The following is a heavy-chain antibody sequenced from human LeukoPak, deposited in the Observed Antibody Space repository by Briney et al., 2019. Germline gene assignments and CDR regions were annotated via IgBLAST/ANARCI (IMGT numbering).Heavy chain of an antibody. J-gene: IGHJ6*02. CDR2: IWYDGSNK. V-gene: IGHV3-33*08. D-gene: IGHD3-10*01. CDR3: AREYGDNLDYYYGMDV. CDR1: GFIFSSYA. Sequence: PGGSLRLSCAASGFIFSSYAMRWVRQAPGKGLEWVADIWYDGSNKYYADSAKGRFTISRDNSKNTLYLQMNSLRAEDTAVYYCAREYGDNLDYYYGMDVWGQGTTVTVSS.